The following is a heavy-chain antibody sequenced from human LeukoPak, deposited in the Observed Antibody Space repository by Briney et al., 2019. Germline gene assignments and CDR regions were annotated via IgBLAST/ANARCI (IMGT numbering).Heavy chain of an antibody. V-gene: IGHV4-34*01. D-gene: IGHD3-10*01. Sequence: PSETLSLTCVVYGESFCGYYWSCIRQPPGKGLEWVGEINHSVSAYYNPSLKSRVTISVDKSKKQFYLKLSSVTDADTAVYYCAVLWFGTSDAFDIWGQATKVTDSS. CDR2: INHSVSA. J-gene: IGHJ3*02. CDR3: AVLWFGTSDAFDI. CDR1: GESFCGYY.